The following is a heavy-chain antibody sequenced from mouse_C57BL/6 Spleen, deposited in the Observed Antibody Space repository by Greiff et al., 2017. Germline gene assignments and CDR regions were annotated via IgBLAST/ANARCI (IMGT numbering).Heavy chain of an antibody. Sequence: VQLQQPGAELVKPGASVKLSCKASGYTFTSYWMHWVKQRPGQGLEWIGMIHPNSGSTNYHETFKSKATLTVDKSSSTAYMQLSSLTSEDSAVYYCARDGRLRQYDYWGQGTTLTVSS. CDR1: GYTFTSYW. CDR3: ARDGRLRQYDY. J-gene: IGHJ2*01. V-gene: IGHV1-64*01. D-gene: IGHD2-4*01. CDR2: IHPNSGST.